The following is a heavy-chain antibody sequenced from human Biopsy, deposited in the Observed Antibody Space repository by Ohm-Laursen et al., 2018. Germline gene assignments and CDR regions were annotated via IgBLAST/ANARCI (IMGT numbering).Heavy chain of an antibody. CDR3: ARDEGLLRAFDI. CDR1: GGSISSDY. CDR2: IYSNGNT. J-gene: IGHJ3*02. V-gene: IGHV4-4*07. D-gene: IGHD1-26*01. Sequence: SQTLSLTWTVSGGSISSDYWSWVRQPAGKGLEWIGRIYSNGNTNYNPSLKSRVSMSVDTSKNHFSLNLTSVTAADTAVYYCARDEGLLRAFDIWGQGTLGTVSS.